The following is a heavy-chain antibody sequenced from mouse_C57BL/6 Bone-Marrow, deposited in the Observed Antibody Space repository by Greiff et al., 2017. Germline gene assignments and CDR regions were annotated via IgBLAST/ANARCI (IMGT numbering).Heavy chain of an antibody. CDR3: SRRGFNY. CDR2: INPNHGGT. J-gene: IGHJ2*01. CDR1: GYTFTDYN. Sequence: EVQLQQSGPELVKPGASVKIPCKASGYTFTDYNMDWVKQSHGKSLEWIGDINPNHGGTTYNQKFKDKATLTVDKSSSTAYMELRSLTSEDTAVDYYSRRGFNYWGQGNTLTVSS. V-gene: IGHV1-18*01.